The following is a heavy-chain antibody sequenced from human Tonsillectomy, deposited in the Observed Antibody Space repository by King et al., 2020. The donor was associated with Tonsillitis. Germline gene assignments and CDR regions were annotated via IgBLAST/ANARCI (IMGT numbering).Heavy chain of an antibody. J-gene: IGHJ3*02. V-gene: IGHV3-15*01. CDR2: IKSQTDGGTT. CDR3: TTSGWYGAFDI. Sequence: VQLVESGGGMVKPGGSLRLSCAASGFTFSSVWMSWVRQAPGKGLEWVGRIKSQTDGGTTDYAAPVKGRFTIPRDDSQKTVYLQLNSLKTEDTALYYCTTSGWYGAFDIWGQGTMVTVSS. D-gene: IGHD6-19*01. CDR1: GFTFSSVW.